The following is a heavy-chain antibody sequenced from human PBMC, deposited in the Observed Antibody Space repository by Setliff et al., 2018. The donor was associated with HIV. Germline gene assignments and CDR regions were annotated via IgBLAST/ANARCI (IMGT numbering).Heavy chain of an antibody. CDR1: GGGMRNFY. V-gene: IGHV4-31*03. J-gene: IGHJ6*03. CDR2: IYYSGST. Sequence: PSETLSLTCSVSGGGMRNFYWSWIRQHPGKGLEWIGYIYYSGSTYYNPSLKSRVTISVDTSKNQFSLKLSSVTAADTAVYYCARVTSAHPTYYYYYMDVWGKGTTVTVSS. CDR3: ARVTSAHPTYYYYYMDV. D-gene: IGHD6-25*01.